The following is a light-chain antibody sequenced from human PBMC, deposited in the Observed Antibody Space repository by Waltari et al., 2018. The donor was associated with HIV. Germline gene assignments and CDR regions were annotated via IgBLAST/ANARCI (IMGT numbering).Light chain of an antibody. J-gene: IGLJ1*01. CDR1: RSNIGSNT. Sequence: QSVLTQPPSASGTPGQRVTISCSGSRSNIGSNTVNWYQQLPGTAPKLLIYSNKQRPSGVPDRFSGSKSGTAASLAISGLQSEDEADYYCAAWDDSPNGYVFGTGTKVTVL. CDR3: AAWDDSPNGYV. V-gene: IGLV1-44*01. CDR2: SNK.